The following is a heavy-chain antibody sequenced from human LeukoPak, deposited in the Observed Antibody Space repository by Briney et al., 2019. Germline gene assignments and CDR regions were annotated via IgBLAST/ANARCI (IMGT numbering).Heavy chain of an antibody. CDR2: IDRSGSR. D-gene: IGHD2-2*01. CDR3: ARFRDNVVVFPDFDP. V-gene: IGHV3-23*05. Sequence: PGGSLRLSCAASGFIFSDYAMSWVRQAAGKGLEWVSIIDRSGSRTYADSVKGRFTISRDNSNNTLYQQMNSLRAEDTAVYYCARFRDNVVVFPDFDPWGQGTLVTVSS. CDR1: GFIFSDYA. J-gene: IGHJ5*02.